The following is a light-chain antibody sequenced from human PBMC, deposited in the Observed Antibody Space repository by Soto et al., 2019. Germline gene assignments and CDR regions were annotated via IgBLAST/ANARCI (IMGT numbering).Light chain of an antibody. J-gene: IGKJ4*01. CDR1: QSLLPSAGKTY. V-gene: IGKV2D-29*02. CDR2: EVS. CDR3: MQSIQLPFT. Sequence: DIVMTQTPLSLSFTPGQPASISSKSSQSLLPSAGKTYLYWYLQKPGQSPQLLSYEVSNRFYGVPGRFSGSGSGTDFTLKISRVEAEDVRVYYCMQSIQLPFTFGGGTKVEIK.